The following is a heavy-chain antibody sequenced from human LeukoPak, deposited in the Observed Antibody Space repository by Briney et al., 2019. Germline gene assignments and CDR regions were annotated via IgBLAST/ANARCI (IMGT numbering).Heavy chain of an antibody. CDR3: ARGTTQYSSSAFDY. J-gene: IGHJ4*02. Sequence: ASVKVSCKASGYPFTGYYMHWVRQAPGQGLEWMGWINPNSGDANYAQKFQGRVTMTRDTSISTAYMELSRLRSDDTAVYYCARGTTQYSSSAFDYWGQGALVTVSS. D-gene: IGHD6-13*01. CDR2: INPNSGDA. V-gene: IGHV1-2*02. CDR1: GYPFTGYY.